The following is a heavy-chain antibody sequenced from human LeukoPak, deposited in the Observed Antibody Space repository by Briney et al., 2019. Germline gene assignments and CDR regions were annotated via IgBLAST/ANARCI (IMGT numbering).Heavy chain of an antibody. CDR2: IYPGDSDT. CDR1: GYSFTSYW. J-gene: IGHJ4*02. Sequence: GESLKISCKGSGYSFTSYWIGWVRQMPGKGLEWVGIIYPGDSDTRYSPSFQGQVTISADKSISTAYLQWSSLKASDTAMYYCARLYYGSGSLHYLDYWGQGTLVTVSS. D-gene: IGHD3-10*01. CDR3: ARLYYGSGSLHYLDY. V-gene: IGHV5-51*01.